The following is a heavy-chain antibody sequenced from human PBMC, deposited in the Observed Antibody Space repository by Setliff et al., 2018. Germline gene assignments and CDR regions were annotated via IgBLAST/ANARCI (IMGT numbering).Heavy chain of an antibody. CDR1: GFVFSTYD. CDR3: ARGNFYYFDRTGRGPNWFDP. CDR2: ISHSNTYI. J-gene: IGHJ5*02. Sequence: KSGGSLRLSCAASGFVFSTYDMNWVRQAPGKGLEWVSSISHSNTYIYYADSVKGRFTISRDNATNSLYLQMTSLRAEDTAVYYCARGNFYYFDRTGRGPNWFDPWGQGTLVTVSS. D-gene: IGHD3-22*01. V-gene: IGHV3-21*01.